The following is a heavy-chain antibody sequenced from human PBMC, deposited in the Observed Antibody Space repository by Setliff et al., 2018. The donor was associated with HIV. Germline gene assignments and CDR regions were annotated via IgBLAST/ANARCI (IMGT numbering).Heavy chain of an antibody. V-gene: IGHV1-69*10. CDR2: IVPILGIA. CDR3: ATDPGYSSTWYSESFQH. Sequence: ASVKVSCKASGGTFTNSAIGWVRQAPGQGLEWMGAIVPILGIANSAQKFQGRVTITTDESTNTAYMELSSLRSEDTAMYYCATDPGYSSTWYSESFQHWGQGTVVTVSS. J-gene: IGHJ1*01. D-gene: IGHD6-13*01. CDR1: GGTFTNSA.